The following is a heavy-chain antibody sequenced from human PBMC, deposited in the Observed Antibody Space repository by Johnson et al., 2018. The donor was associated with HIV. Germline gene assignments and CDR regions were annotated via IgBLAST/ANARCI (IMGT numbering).Heavy chain of an antibody. CDR1: GFTLGSYD. V-gene: IGHV3-7*01. CDR3: ARDSSSWRPSGAFDI. J-gene: IGHJ3*02. CDR2: IKQDGSEK. Sequence: VHLVESGGGLVQRGGSLRLSCEASGFTLGSYDMHWVRQAAGKGLEWVTNIKQDGSEKYYVDSVKGRFTISRDNTKNSLYLQMNSLRAEDTAVYYCARDSSSWRPSGAFDIWGQGTMVTVSS. D-gene: IGHD6-13*01.